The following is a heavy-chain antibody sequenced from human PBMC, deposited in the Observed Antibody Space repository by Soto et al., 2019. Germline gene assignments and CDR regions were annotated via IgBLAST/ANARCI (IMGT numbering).Heavy chain of an antibody. CDR1: GFTFTSYA. V-gene: IGHV3-30-3*01. J-gene: IGHJ3*02. D-gene: IGHD2-2*01. Sequence: GGSLRLSCAASGFTFTSYAMHWVRQAPGKGLEWVAVISYDGSNKYYADSVKGRFTISRDNSKNTLYLQMNSLRAEDTAVYYCARVGALGYCSSTSCYFGAFDIWGQGTRVNVSS. CDR3: ARVGALGYCSSTSCYFGAFDI. CDR2: ISYDGSNK.